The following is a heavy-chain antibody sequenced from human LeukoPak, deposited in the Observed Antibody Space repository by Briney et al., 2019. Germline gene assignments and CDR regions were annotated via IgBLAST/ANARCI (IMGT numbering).Heavy chain of an antibody. D-gene: IGHD3-16*01. Sequence: SETLSLTCAVYGGSFSGYYWSWIRQPPGKGLEWIGEINHSGSTNYNPSLKSRVTISVDTSKNQFSLKLSSVTAADTAVYYCARAWGMGYCFDYWGQGTLVTVSS. CDR3: ARAWGMGYCFDY. J-gene: IGHJ4*02. CDR1: GGSFSGYY. CDR2: INHSGST. V-gene: IGHV4-34*01.